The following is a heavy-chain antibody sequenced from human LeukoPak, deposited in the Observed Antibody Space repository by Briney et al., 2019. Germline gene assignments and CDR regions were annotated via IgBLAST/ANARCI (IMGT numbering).Heavy chain of an antibody. D-gene: IGHD4-23*01. CDR3: ARDRGRIGNLDP. Sequence: GGSLRLSCAASGFTFSSYGMHWVRQAPGKGLEWVAVIWYDGSNKYYADSVKVRFTISRDNSKNTLYLQMNSLRAEDTAVCYCARDRGRIGNLDPWGQGTLVTVSS. J-gene: IGHJ5*02. CDR1: GFTFSSYG. V-gene: IGHV3-33*01. CDR2: IWYDGSNK.